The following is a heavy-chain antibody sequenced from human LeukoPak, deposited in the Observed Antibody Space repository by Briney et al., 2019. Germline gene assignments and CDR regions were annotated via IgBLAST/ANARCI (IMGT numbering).Heavy chain of an antibody. CDR2: IRSKVYGGTT. D-gene: IGHD3-22*01. Sequence: GGSLRLSCTASGFSFGDYAMSWFRQAPGRGLEWVTFIRSKVYGGTTEYAASVKGRFTISRDDSKSIAYLQMNSLKTEDTAVYYCTTYYYESSGYYRDYWRQGTLVTVSS. CDR1: GFSFGDYA. CDR3: TTYYYESSGYYRDY. V-gene: IGHV3-49*03. J-gene: IGHJ4*02.